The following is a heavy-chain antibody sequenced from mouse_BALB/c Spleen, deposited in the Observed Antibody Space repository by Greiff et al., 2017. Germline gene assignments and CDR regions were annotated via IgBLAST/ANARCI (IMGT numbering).Heavy chain of an antibody. CDR2: IRSKSNNYAT. Sequence: EVQGVESGGGLVQPKGSLKLSCAASGFTFNTYAMNWVRQAPGKGLEWVARIRSKSNNYATYYDDSVKDRFTISRDDSQSMLYLQMNNLKTEDTAMYYCVRHKYLYAMDYWGQGTSVTVSS. J-gene: IGHJ4*01. D-gene: IGHD5-1*01. V-gene: IGHV10-1*02. CDR1: GFTFNTYA. CDR3: VRHKYLYAMDY.